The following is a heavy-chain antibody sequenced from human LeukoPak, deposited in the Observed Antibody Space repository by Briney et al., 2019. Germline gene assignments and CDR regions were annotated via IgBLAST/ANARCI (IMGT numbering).Heavy chain of an antibody. CDR2: INHSGST. CDR3: ASKTIFGVVIILEYFQH. D-gene: IGHD3-3*01. CDR1: GGSFSGYY. J-gene: IGHJ1*01. Sequence: SETLSLTCAVYGGSFSGYYWSWLRQPPGKGLEGIGEINHSGSTNYNPSLKSRVTISVDTSKNQFSLKLSSVTAADTAVYYCASKTIFGVVIILEYFQHWGQGTLVTVSS. V-gene: IGHV4-34*01.